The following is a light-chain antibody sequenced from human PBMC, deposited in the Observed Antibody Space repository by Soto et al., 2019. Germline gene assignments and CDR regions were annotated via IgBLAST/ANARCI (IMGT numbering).Light chain of an antibody. Sequence: EIVLTQSPATLSLSPGERATLSCRASQSVSSYLAWYQQKPGQAPRLLIYDASNTATGIPARFSGSWSGTDFTLTISTLEPEDFAVYYCQQRSNWPPWTFGQGTKVESK. CDR2: DAS. J-gene: IGKJ1*01. V-gene: IGKV3-11*01. CDR3: QQRSNWPPWT. CDR1: QSVSSY.